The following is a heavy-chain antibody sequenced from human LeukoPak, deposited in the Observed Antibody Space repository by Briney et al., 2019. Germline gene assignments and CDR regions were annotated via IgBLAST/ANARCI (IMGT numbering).Heavy chain of an antibody. J-gene: IGHJ4*02. CDR3: ARDGVVGATIFDY. Sequence: GGSLRLSCAASGFTFSNFWMNWVRQAPGKGLEWVANIKQDGSVKHYVDSVKGRFTISRDNSKNTLYLQMNSLRAEDTAVYYCARDGVVGATIFDYWGQGTLVTVSS. V-gene: IGHV3-7*01. CDR2: IKQDGSVK. D-gene: IGHD1-26*01. CDR1: GFTFSNFW.